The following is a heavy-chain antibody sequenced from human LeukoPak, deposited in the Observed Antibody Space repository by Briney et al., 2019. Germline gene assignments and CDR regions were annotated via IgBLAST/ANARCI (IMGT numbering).Heavy chain of an antibody. CDR1: GFTFSNYI. CDR3: ARDQGSYGMDV. Sequence: PGGSLRLSCAASGFTFSNYIMTWVRQAPWKGLEWVSVIYSGGSTYYADSVKGRFTISRDNSKNTLYLQMNSLRAEDTAVYYCARDQGSYGMDVWGQGTTVTVSS. V-gene: IGHV3-53*01. J-gene: IGHJ6*02. CDR2: IYSGGST.